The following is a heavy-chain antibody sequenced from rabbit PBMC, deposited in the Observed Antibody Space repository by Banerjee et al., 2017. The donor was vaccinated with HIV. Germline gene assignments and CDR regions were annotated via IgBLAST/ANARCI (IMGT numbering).Heavy chain of an antibody. CDR1: GIDFSSYYY. J-gene: IGHJ4*01. V-gene: IGHV1S40*01. Sequence: QSLEESGGDLVKPGASLTLTCTASGIDFSSYYYMCWVRQAPGKGLEWIACIYSGSSGSTYYASWVNGRFTISKTSSTTVTLQMTSLTAADTATYFCVRGAGSSYYGYYFNLWGPGTLVTVS. D-gene: IGHD8-1*01. CDR3: VRGAGSSYYGYYFNL. CDR2: IYSGSSGST.